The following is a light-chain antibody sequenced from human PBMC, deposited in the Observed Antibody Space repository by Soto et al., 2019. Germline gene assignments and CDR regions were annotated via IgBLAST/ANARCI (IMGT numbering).Light chain of an antibody. J-gene: IGLJ1*01. V-gene: IGLV2-14*03. CDR3: SSWTSGATYV. CDR1: SSDVGAYNY. CDR2: DVN. Sequence: QSVLTQPASVSGSPGQSITISCAGTSSDVGAYNYVSWYQHHPGKAPKLMIYDVNNRPSGDSNRFSGSKSGNTASLTISGLQAEDEADYYCSSWTSGATYVVRSGTNVTV.